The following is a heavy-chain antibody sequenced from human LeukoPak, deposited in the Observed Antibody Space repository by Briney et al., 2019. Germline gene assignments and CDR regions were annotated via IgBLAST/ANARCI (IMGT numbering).Heavy chain of an antibody. CDR3: TRMTTGHQY. CDR1: GVSFHDYY. J-gene: IGHJ4*02. D-gene: IGHD4-17*01. Sequence: SETLSLTCAVSGVSFHDYYWSWVRQTPGKGLEWIGEINHSGYTNDSPSLKSRVTLSIDTPRKQFSLNLRSVTVADAGIYYCTRMTTGHQYWGQGTLVTVSS. CDR2: INHSGYT. V-gene: IGHV4-34*01.